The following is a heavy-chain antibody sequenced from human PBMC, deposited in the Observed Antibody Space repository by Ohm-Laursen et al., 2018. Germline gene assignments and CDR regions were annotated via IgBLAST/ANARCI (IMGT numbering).Heavy chain of an antibody. D-gene: IGHD2-2*01. J-gene: IGHJ6*02. CDR1: GFTFSTYV. V-gene: IGHV3-23*01. CDR3: AKDPVVPADDGMDV. Sequence: SLRLSCAASGFTFSTYVMNWVRQAPGKGLEWVSAVLGSGSNTYYADSVKGRFTISRDNSKNTLYLQMNSLRAEDTAVYYCAKDPVVPADDGMDVWGQGTTVTVSS. CDR2: VLGSGSNT.